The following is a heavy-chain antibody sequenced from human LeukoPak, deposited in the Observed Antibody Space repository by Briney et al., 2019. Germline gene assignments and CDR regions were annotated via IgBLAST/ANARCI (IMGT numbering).Heavy chain of an antibody. CDR1: GFKFDDYG. CDR2: IRPSGDNT. J-gene: IGHJ5*02. V-gene: IGHV3-23*01. D-gene: IGHD6-19*01. CDR3: ARVAGWHWFDP. Sequence: GGSLRLSCRGSGFKFDDYGVTWVRQAPGRGLEWVSSIRPSGDNTYYGDSVKGRFTISRDNSKNTVYLQMNNMRVDDTAVYYCARVAGWHWFDPWGQGTLVTVSS.